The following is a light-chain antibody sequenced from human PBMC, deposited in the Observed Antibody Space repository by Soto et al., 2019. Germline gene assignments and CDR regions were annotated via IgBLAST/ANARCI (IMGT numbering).Light chain of an antibody. CDR1: QGVTTN. CDR3: QQYNNWPFS. J-gene: IGKJ5*01. Sequence: EIVMTQSPASLSVSPGERVTLSCRAGQGVTTNFAWYQQKSGQSPRLLIYDVSTRATGVQARFSGTGSETDFTLTIRGLQSEDSAVYFCQQYNNWPFSFGQGTRLEIK. CDR2: DVS. V-gene: IGKV3-15*01.